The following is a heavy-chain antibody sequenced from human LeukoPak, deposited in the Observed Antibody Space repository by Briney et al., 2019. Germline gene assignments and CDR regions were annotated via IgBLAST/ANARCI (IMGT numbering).Heavy chain of an antibody. Sequence: PGRSLRLSCAASGFTFSSYAMHWARQAPGKGLEWVAVISYDGSNKYYADSVKGRFTISRDNSKNTLYLQMNSLRAEDTAAYYCARGSGSVVVPAAPPYNWFDPWGQGTLVTVSS. CDR3: ARGSGSVVVPAAPPYNWFDP. D-gene: IGHD2-2*01. CDR1: GFTFSSYA. CDR2: ISYDGSNK. J-gene: IGHJ5*02. V-gene: IGHV3-30*01.